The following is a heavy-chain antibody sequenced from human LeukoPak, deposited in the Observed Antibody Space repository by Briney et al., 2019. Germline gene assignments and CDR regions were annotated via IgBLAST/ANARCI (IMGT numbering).Heavy chain of an antibody. CDR2: IIPIFGTA. CDR3: ARVGIAVAVFDY. Sequence: SVTVSCKASGGTFSSYAISWLRQPAGQGLAWMGGIIPIFGTANYAQKFQGRVTITADESTSTAYMELSSLRSEDAAVYYCARVGIAVAVFDYWGQGTLVTVSS. J-gene: IGHJ4*02. V-gene: IGHV1-69*01. CDR1: GGTFSSYA. D-gene: IGHD6-19*01.